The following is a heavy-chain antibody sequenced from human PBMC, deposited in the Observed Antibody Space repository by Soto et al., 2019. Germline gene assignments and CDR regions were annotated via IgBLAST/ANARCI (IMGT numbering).Heavy chain of an antibody. V-gene: IGHV4-30-2*01. D-gene: IGHD3-9*01. Sequence: SETLSLTCAVSGGSISSGGYSWSWIRHPPGKGLEWIGYIYHSGSTYYNPSLKSRVTISVDRSKNQFSLKLSSVTAADTAVYYCASRPDYDILTGYYGWNYFDYWGQGTLVTASS. CDR2: IYHSGST. CDR1: GGSISSGGYS. J-gene: IGHJ4*02. CDR3: ASRPDYDILTGYYGWNYFDY.